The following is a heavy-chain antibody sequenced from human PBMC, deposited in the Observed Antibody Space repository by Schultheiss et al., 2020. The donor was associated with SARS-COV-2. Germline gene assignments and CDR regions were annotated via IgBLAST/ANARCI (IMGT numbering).Heavy chain of an antibody. CDR1: GFTFSNAW. CDR2: IRSKANSYAT. D-gene: IGHD3-10*01. J-gene: IGHJ6*02. V-gene: IGHV3-73*01. Sequence: GGSLRLSCAASGFTFSNAWMSWVRQAPGKGLEWVGRIRSKANSYATTYSASVKGRFTISRDDSKNTAYLQMNSLKTEDTAVYYCARRAPYGSGRQWMDVWGQGTTVTVSS. CDR3: ARRAPYGSGRQWMDV.